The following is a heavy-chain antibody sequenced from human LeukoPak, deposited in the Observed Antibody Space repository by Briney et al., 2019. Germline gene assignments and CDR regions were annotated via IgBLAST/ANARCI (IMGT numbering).Heavy chain of an antibody. CDR1: GYTFTSYD. Sequence: GASVKVSCKASGYTFTSYDINWVRQATGQGLEWMGRMNPDSGNTGYTRKFQGRVTITRNTSISTAYMELSSLRSEDTAVYYCARFAVHRRITVAGQFGLDYWGQGTLVSVSS. CDR2: MNPDSGNT. CDR3: ARFAVHRRITVAGQFGLDY. V-gene: IGHV1-8*03. J-gene: IGHJ4*02. D-gene: IGHD6-19*01.